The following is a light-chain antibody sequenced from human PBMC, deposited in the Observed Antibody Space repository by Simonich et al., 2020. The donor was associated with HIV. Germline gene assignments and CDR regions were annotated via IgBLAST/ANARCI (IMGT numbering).Light chain of an antibody. V-gene: IGKV3-15*01. J-gene: IGKJ2*01. Sequence: EIVMTQSPATLSVSPGERATLSCRASQSVNSNLAWYQQKPGQAPRLLIYGASTRAAGFPARFSGSGSGTEFTLTISSLQSEDFAVYYCQQYGSSPTFGQGTKLEIK. CDR1: QSVNSN. CDR3: QQYGSSPT. CDR2: GAS.